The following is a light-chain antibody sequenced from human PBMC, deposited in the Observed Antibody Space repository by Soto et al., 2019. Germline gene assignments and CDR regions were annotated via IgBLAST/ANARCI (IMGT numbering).Light chain of an antibody. CDR2: RAS. CDR3: QRDETYSGT. V-gene: IGKV1-5*03. Sequence: DIQMTQSPSTLSASVGDRVTITCRASQSIDTWLAWYQQKPGKAPKLLIYRASSLESGVPSRFSGSGSGTEFTLTISSLQPDDFSTYSCQRDETYSGTFGPGTKVDIK. J-gene: IGKJ3*01. CDR1: QSIDTW.